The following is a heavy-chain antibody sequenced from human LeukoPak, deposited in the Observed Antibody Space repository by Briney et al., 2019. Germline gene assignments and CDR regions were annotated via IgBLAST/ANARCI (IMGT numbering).Heavy chain of an antibody. CDR1: GFTFTYI. CDR3: ARAFRRGSSPGQYYFDY. CDR2: IGSSSGDI. J-gene: IGHJ4*02. V-gene: IGHV3-48*01. Sequence: PGGSLRLSCAASGFTFTYIMNWVRQAPGKGLEWVSYIGSSSGDISYADSVKGRFTISRDNAKNSLHLQMNSLRVEDTAVYYCARAFRRGSSPGQYYFDYWGQGTLVTVSS. D-gene: IGHD2/OR15-2a*01.